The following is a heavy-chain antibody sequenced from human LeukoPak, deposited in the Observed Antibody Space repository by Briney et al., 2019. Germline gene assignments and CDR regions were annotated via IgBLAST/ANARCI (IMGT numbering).Heavy chain of an antibody. D-gene: IGHD2-2*01. J-gene: IGHJ5*02. Sequence: GGSLRLSCAASGFTFDDYAMHWVRQAPGKGLEWVSGISWNSGSIGYADSVKGRFTISRDNAKNSLYLQMNSLRAEDTALYYCAKERVVYCSSTSCLGPWFDPWGQGTLVTVSS. CDR1: GFTFDDYA. V-gene: IGHV3-9*01. CDR2: ISWNSGSI. CDR3: AKERVVYCSSTSCLGPWFDP.